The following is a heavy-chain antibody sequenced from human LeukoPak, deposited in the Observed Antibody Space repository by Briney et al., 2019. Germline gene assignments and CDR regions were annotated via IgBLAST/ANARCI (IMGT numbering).Heavy chain of an antibody. J-gene: IGHJ4*02. V-gene: IGHV1-2*02. CDR2: INPNSSGT. CDR1: GYTFTGYY. Sequence: ASVKVSCKASGYTFTGYYMHWVRQAPGQGLEWMGWINPNSSGTNYAQKFQGRVTMTRDTSISTAYMELSRLRSDDTAVYYCARDRDYDSSFDYWGQGTLVTVSS. CDR3: ARDRDYDSSFDY. D-gene: IGHD3-22*01.